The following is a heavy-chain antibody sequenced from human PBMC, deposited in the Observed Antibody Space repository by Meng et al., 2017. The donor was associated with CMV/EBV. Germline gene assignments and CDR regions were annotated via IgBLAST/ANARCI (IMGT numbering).Heavy chain of an antibody. J-gene: IGHJ6*02. CDR2: IYYSGST. V-gene: IGHV4-59*01. Sequence: SCTVSGGSISSYYWSWIRQPPEKGLEWIGYIYYSGSTNYNPSLKSRVTISVDTSKNQFSLKLSSVTAADTAVYYCASSSSPGGMDVWGQGTTVTVSS. D-gene: IGHD6-6*01. CDR1: GGSISSYY. CDR3: ASSSSPGGMDV.